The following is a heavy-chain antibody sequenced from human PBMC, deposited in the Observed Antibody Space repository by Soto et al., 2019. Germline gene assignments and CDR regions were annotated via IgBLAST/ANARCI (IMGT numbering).Heavy chain of an antibody. V-gene: IGHV5-10-1*03. J-gene: IGHJ5*02. Sequence: EVQLVQSGAEVKKPGESLRISCKGSGYSFTSYWISWVRQMPGKGLEWMGRIDPSDSYTNYSPSFQGHVTISADKSISTAHLQWSSLKASDTAMYYCARMGSSSGSYYPQIPPDPWGQGTLVTVSS. CDR1: GYSFTSYW. CDR2: IDPSDSYT. CDR3: ARMGSSSGSYYPQIPPDP. D-gene: IGHD1-26*01.